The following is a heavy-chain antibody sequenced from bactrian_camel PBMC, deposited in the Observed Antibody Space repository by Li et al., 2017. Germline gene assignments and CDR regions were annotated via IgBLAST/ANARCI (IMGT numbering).Heavy chain of an antibody. Sequence: QVQLVESGGGSVQAGGSLTLSCTASQSTYRSICMAWFRQAPGAKRETVATIDSNGVTKVADSLKARFTISRDNAKSTLYLQMNNLKPEDTAMYYCAADRALDDDCYVGSLYTDFAYWGQGTQVTVS. CDR2: IDSNGVT. D-gene: IGHD3*01. V-gene: IGHV3S53*01. CDR3: AADRALDDDCYVGSLYTDFAY. CDR1: QSTYRSIC. J-gene: IGHJ6*01.